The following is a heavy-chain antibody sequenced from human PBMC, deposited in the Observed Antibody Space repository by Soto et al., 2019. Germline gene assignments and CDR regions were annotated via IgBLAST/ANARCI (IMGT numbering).Heavy chain of an antibody. D-gene: IGHD2-2*01. Sequence: SETLSLTCTVSGGSISSYYWSWIRQPPGKGLEWIGYIYYIGSTNYNPSLKSRVTISVDTSKNQFSLKLSSVTAADTAVYYCARGLRRQLLNWFDPWGQGTLGTVS. CDR3: ARGLRRQLLNWFDP. J-gene: IGHJ5*02. V-gene: IGHV4-59*01. CDR1: GGSISSYY. CDR2: IYYIGST.